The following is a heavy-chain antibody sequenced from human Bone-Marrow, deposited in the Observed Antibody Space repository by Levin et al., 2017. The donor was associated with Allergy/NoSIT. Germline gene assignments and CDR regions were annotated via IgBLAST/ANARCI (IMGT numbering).Heavy chain of an antibody. J-gene: IGHJ4*02. CDR2: MYNSGST. V-gene: IGHV4-31*03. CDR3: ARVVMQGDYFDY. D-gene: IGHD3-16*01. CDR1: GGSISSGGYY. Sequence: SETLSLTCTVSGGSISSGGYYWTWIRQHPVKGLEWIAYMYNSGSTDSNPSLRSRVTMSVDTSKNQFSLRLSSVTAADTAVYYCARVVMQGDYFDYWGQGTLVTVSS.